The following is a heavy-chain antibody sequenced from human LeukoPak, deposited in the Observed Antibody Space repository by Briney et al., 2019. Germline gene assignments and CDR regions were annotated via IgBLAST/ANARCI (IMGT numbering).Heavy chain of an antibody. CDR2: IKEDGSDK. D-gene: IGHD5-18*01. Sequence: GGSLRLSCAASGFIFSNYWMSWVRQAPGKGLEWVANIKEDGSDKYYVDSVKGRFTISRDNAKNSLYLRMNSLRAEDTAVYYCARDRWGYSYGGDWGQGTLVTVSS. CDR1: GFIFSNYW. J-gene: IGHJ4*02. V-gene: IGHV3-7*01. CDR3: ARDRWGYSYGGD.